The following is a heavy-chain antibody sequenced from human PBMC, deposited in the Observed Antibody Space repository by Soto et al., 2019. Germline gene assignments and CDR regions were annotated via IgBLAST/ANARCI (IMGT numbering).Heavy chain of an antibody. CDR3: AGAKPECSGGSCYPQIYYYYYYMDV. J-gene: IGHJ6*03. CDR2: IYSGGST. V-gene: IGHV3-66*01. Sequence: GGYLRLSCAASGFTVSSNYMSWVRQAPGKGLEWVSVIYSGGSTYYADSVKGRFTISRDNSKNTLYLQMNSLRAEDTAVYYCAGAKPECSGGSCYPQIYYYYYYMDVWGKGTTVTVSS. D-gene: IGHD2-15*01. CDR1: GFTVSSNY.